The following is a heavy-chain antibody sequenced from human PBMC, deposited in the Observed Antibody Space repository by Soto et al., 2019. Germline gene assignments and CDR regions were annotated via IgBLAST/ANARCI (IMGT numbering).Heavy chain of an antibody. D-gene: IGHD4-17*01. Sequence: ASVKVSCKASGYTFTGYYMHWLRQAPGQGLEWMGWINPNSGGTNYAQKFRGWVTMARDTSISTAYMELSRLSSDDTAVYYCARDLRPTIGVTTYYYYYVMGVWGQGTTVTVFS. CDR2: INPNSGGT. CDR1: GYTFTGYY. V-gene: IGHV1-2*04. J-gene: IGHJ6*02. CDR3: ARDLRPTIGVTTYYYYYVMGV.